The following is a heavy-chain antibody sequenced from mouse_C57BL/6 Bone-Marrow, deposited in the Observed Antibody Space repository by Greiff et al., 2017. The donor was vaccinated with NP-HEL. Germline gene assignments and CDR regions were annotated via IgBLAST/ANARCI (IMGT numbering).Heavy chain of an antibody. CDR1: GYTFTSYW. D-gene: IGHD1-1*01. Sequence: VQLQQPGAELVKPGASVKLSCKASGYTFTSYWMHWVKQRPGRGLEWIGRIDPSSGGTKYNEKFKSQATLTVAKPSSTAYMQLSSMTCEESAVDDGAGNCGRSHGDCFDYWGQGTTLTVSS. CDR2: IDPSSGGT. J-gene: IGHJ2*01. CDR3: AGNCGRSHGDCFDY. V-gene: IGHV1-72*01.